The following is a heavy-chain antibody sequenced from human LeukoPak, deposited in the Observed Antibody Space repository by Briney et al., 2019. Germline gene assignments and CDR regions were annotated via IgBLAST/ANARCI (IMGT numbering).Heavy chain of an antibody. CDR3: ARTREQWQVLDY. V-gene: IGHV3-30-3*01. Sequence: PGSSLGLSCAASGFTFSGYAMHWVRQAPGKGLEWVAVISYDGNNKYYADSVKGRFIISRDNSKNTLDLQTNSLRLEDTAVYYCARTREQWQVLDYWGQGTLVTVSS. CDR1: GFTFSGYA. D-gene: IGHD6-19*01. J-gene: IGHJ4*02. CDR2: ISYDGNNK.